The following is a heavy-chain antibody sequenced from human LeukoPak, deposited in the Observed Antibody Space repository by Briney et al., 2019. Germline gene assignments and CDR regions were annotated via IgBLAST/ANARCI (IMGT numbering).Heavy chain of an antibody. V-gene: IGHV3-30*18. CDR3: AKELSITMVRGVITPRYYYYGMDV. CDR2: ISYDGSNK. Sequence: GRSLRLSCAASGFTFSSYGMHWVRQAPGKGLEWVAVISYDGSNKYYADSVKGRFTISRDNSKNTLYLQMNSLRAEDTAVYYCAKELSITMVRGVITPRYYYYGMDVWGKGTTVTVSS. J-gene: IGHJ6*04. D-gene: IGHD3-10*01. CDR1: GFTFSSYG.